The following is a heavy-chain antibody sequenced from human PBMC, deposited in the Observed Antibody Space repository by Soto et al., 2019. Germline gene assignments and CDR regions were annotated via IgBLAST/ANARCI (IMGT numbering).Heavy chain of an antibody. V-gene: IGHV4-30-2*01. J-gene: IGHJ6*02. CDR3: ARDGTAAPDYYGMDV. CDR1: GGSISSGGYS. CDR2: IYHSGST. Sequence: SETLSLTYAVSGGSISSGGYSWSWIRQPQGKGLEWIGYIYHSGSTYYNPSLKSRVTISVDRSKNQFSLKLSSVTAADTAVYYCARDGTAAPDYYGMDVWGQGTTVTVSS. D-gene: IGHD2-2*01.